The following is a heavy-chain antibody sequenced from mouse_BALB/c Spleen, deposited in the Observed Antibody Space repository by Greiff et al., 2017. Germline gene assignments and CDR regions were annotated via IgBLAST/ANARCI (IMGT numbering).Heavy chain of an antibody. CDR3: TNYGSYAMDY. CDR1: GFNIKDYY. Sequence: VQLKQSGAELVRSGASVKLSCTASGFNIKDYYMHWVKQRPEQGLEWIGWIDPENGDTEYAPKFQGKATMTADTSSNTAYLQLSSLTSEDTAVYYCTNYGSYAMDYWGQGTSVTVSS. V-gene: IGHV14-4*02. CDR2: IDPENGDT. J-gene: IGHJ4*01. D-gene: IGHD1-1*01.